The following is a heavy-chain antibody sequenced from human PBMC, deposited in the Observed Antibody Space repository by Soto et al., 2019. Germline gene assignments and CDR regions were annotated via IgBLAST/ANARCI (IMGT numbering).Heavy chain of an antibody. V-gene: IGHV4-31*03. J-gene: IGHJ6*02. Sequence: SETVSLTCTVSGGCISSGGYYWSWIRQHPGKGLEWIGYIYYSGSTYYNPSLKSRVTISVDTSKNQFSLKLSSATAADTAVYYCARDRGGRYQEVSAQSCPRPHHYSYAMDVCGPAPTVTVSS. CDR3: ARDRGGRYQEVSAQSCPRPHHYSYAMDV. CDR2: IYYSGST. D-gene: IGHD1-26*01. CDR1: GGCISSGGYY.